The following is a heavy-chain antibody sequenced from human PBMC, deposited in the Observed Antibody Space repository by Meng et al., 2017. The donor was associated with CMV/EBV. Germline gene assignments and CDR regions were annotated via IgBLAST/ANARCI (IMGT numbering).Heavy chain of an antibody. CDR2: ISAYNGNT. CDR3: ARDASITIFGVGGSYYYYGMDV. V-gene: IGHV1-18*01. Sequence: ASVKVSCKASGYTFTSYGISWVRQAPGQGLEWMGWISAYNGNTNYAQKLQGRVTMTTGTSTSTAYMELRSLRSDDTAVYYCARDASITIFGVGGSYYYYGMDVWGQGTTVTVSS. D-gene: IGHD3-3*01. CDR1: GYTFTSYG. J-gene: IGHJ6*02.